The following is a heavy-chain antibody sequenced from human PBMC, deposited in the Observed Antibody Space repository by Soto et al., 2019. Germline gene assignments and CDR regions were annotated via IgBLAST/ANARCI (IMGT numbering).Heavy chain of an antibody. Sequence: XGCLRLARSASRFTFGRSTMCWVRQAPGKGLEWVSAISGSGGSTDYADSVKGRFTISRDNSKNPMYRQMTSLSAEETAVYYCAKRIAVDVYNWFDTWRQGTLVTV. CDR2: ISGSGGST. J-gene: IGHJ5*02. V-gene: IGHV3-23*01. CDR1: RFTFGRST. CDR3: AKRIAVDVYNWFDT. D-gene: IGHD6-19*01.